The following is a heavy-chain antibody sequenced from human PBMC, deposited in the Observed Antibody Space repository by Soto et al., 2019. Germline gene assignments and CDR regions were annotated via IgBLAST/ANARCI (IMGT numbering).Heavy chain of an antibody. CDR2: IYYSGST. D-gene: IGHD2-2*01. J-gene: IGHJ6*03. CDR3: ARQVAHCSSTSGYLWERDYNGYDYMDV. Sequence: QVQLQESGPGLVKPSETLSLTCTVSGGSISSYYWSWIRQPPGKGLEWIGYIYYSGSTNYNPPLKSRVTITIETSKNHFPLKLSTVTAADTAAYDCARQVAHCSSTSGYLWERDYNGYDYMDVWGKGTTVTVSS. V-gene: IGHV4-59*08. CDR1: GGSISSYY.